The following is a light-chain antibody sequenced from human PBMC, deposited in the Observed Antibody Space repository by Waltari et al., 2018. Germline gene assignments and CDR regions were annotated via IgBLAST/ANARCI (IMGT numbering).Light chain of an antibody. V-gene: IGLV2-23*02. Sequence: QSGLAQPASASGSPGQSITITCTGTSSDVGNYNLVSWYQQRPGKAPRLLIYEVTKRAPGTSYRCSASRSGNTASLSISGLQAQEDEADYYCCSYVGLGTYVFGTGTKVTV. CDR3: CSYVGLGTYV. CDR1: SSDVGNYNL. J-gene: IGLJ1*01. CDR2: EVT.